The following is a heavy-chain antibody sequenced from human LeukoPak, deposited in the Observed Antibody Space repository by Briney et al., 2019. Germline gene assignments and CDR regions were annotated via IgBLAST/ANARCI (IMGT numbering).Heavy chain of an antibody. Sequence: SETLSLTRTVSGGSTSSSSYDWGWIRQPPGKGLEWIGSIYYSGSTYYNPSLKSRVTISLDPSKNQFSLRLSSVTAADTAVYYCARHLRTTSWFDYWGQGTLVTVSS. CDR3: ARHLRTTSWFDY. CDR1: GGSTSSSSYD. V-gene: IGHV4-39*01. CDR2: IYYSGST. D-gene: IGHD2-2*01. J-gene: IGHJ4*02.